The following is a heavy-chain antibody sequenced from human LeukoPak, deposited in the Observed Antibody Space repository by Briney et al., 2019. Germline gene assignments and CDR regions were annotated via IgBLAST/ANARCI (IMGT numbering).Heavy chain of an antibody. J-gene: IGHJ4*02. Sequence: PGGSLRLSCAASGFTFSSYTMHWVRQAPGKGLEWVALISSDGSNKYYADSVKGRFTISRDNSKNTLYLQMNSLRAEDTAGYYCASSFITMVRGVIKDYWGQGTLVTVSS. CDR3: ASSFITMVRGVIKDY. V-gene: IGHV3-30*04. CDR1: GFTFSSYT. CDR2: ISSDGSNK. D-gene: IGHD3-10*01.